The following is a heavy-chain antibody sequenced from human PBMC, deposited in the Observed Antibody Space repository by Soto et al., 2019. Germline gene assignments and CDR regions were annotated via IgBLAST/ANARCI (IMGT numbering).Heavy chain of an antibody. Sequence: QVHLVESGGGVVQPGGSLRLSCAVSGFIFRSHAMHWVRQAPGKGLEWVALIYADGNKKWYAESVKGRFTTSRDNSKNTMDLQMNSLRVEDTAVYYCARDDEGGSDCDLGYWGQGALVTVSS. CDR2: IYADGNKK. D-gene: IGHD1-26*01. V-gene: IGHV3-30-3*01. CDR1: GFIFRSHA. J-gene: IGHJ4*02. CDR3: ARDDEGGSDCDLGY.